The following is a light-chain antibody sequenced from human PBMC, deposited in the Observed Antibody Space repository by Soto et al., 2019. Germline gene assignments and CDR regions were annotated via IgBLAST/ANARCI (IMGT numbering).Light chain of an antibody. CDR1: QSVSSSD. Sequence: EIVLTQSPGTLSLSPGDRATLSCRASQSVSSSDLAWYQQKPGKAPRLLIYGASTMATGIPDRFSGSGSWADFTLTISRLEPEDFAVYYCQQYGGSPLYTFGQGTKLEIK. CDR3: QQYGGSPLYT. V-gene: IGKV3-20*01. CDR2: GAS. J-gene: IGKJ2*01.